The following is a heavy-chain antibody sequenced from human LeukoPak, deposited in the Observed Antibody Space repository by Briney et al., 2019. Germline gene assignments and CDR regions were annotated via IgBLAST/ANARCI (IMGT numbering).Heavy chain of an antibody. CDR1: GGSISSYY. CDR3: VSFRDLYSSGWYFDY. D-gene: IGHD6-19*01. CDR2: IYYSGST. Sequence: PSETLSLTCTVSGGSISSYYWSWIRQPPGKGLEWIGYIYYSGSTNYNPSLKSRVTISVDTPKNQFSLKLSSVTAADTAVYYCVSFRDLYSSGWYFDYWGQGTLVTVSS. J-gene: IGHJ4*02. V-gene: IGHV4-59*01.